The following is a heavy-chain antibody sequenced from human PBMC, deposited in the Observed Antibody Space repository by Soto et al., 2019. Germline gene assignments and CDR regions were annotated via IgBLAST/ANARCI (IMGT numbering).Heavy chain of an antibody. Sequence: QVQLQESGPGLVKPSQTLSLTCTVSGGSISSGGYYWSWIRQHPGKGLEWIGYIYYSGSTYYNPSLKSRVTISVDTSKNQFSLKLSSVTAAHTAVYYCARVDSSVGATCVSYWGQGTLVTVSS. D-gene: IGHD1-26*01. CDR2: IYYSGST. CDR1: GGSISSGGYY. CDR3: ARVDSSVGATCVSY. J-gene: IGHJ4*02. V-gene: IGHV4-31*03.